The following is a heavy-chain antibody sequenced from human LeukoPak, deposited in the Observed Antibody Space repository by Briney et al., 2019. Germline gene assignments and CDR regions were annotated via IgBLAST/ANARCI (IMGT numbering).Heavy chain of an antibody. J-gene: IGHJ4*02. D-gene: IGHD3-3*01. CDR1: GGSFSGYY. CDR2: INHSGST. V-gene: IGHV4-34*01. CDR3: ARGGSNLWIFGVVPRFDY. Sequence: KPSETLSLTYAVYGGSFSGYYRSWIRQPPGKGLEWIGEINHSGSTNYNPSLKSRVTISVDTSKNQFSLKLSSVTAADTAAYYCARGGSNLWIFGVVPRFDYWGQGTLVTVSS.